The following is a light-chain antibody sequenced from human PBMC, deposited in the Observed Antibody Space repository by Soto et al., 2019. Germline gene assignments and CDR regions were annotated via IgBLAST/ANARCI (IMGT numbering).Light chain of an antibody. Sequence: DIQMTQSPSTLSASVGDRVTITCRASQSISSWLAWYQQKPGKVPKLLIYKASSLESGVPSRFSGSRSGTEFTLTISSLQTDDFATDYCQQYNSYSITFGPGTKVDIK. CDR2: KAS. V-gene: IGKV1-5*03. CDR3: QQYNSYSIT. J-gene: IGKJ3*01. CDR1: QSISSW.